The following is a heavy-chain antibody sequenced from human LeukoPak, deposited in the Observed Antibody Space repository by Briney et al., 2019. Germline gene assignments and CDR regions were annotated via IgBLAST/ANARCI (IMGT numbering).Heavy chain of an antibody. D-gene: IGHD2-21*01. Sequence: AETLSLTCSVSGDSISSHNYYWCWIRQPPGKRLEWIGSLYFSGNTYYKPSLQSRVTIAVGTSKHQISLNLSSVTAANTALYNCATYFLMMLYSWPHEVFDYWGAGPLVTVSS. V-gene: IGHV4-39*01. CDR1: GDSISSHNYY. CDR3: ATYFLMMLYSWPHEVFDY. J-gene: IGHJ4*02. CDR2: LYFSGNT.